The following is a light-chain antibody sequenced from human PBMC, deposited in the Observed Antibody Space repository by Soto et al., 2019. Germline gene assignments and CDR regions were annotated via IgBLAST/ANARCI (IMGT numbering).Light chain of an antibody. CDR3: CSYAVRDTFVV. J-gene: IGLJ1*01. Sequence: QSALTQPRSVSGSPGQSVIISCTGTSNDVGAYNYVSWYQQHPGKAPKLVIYDVSKRPSGVPARFSGSKSGNTASLTISGVQAEDEADYFCCSYAVRDTFVVFGAGTKVTVL. V-gene: IGLV2-11*01. CDR1: SNDVGAYNY. CDR2: DVS.